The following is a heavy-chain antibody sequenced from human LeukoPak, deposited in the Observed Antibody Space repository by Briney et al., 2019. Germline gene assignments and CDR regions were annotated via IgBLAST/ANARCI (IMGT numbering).Heavy chain of an antibody. CDR2: ISYSVTT. Sequence: AETLSLSCTVSGVSTSSGYWSWVRQPPGRGLEWVWYISYSVTTKYNASLKSRVTISVDTSKNQFSLRLISVTAADTAVYYCARDQLYCSSSSCRNLGWFDPWGQGTLVTVSS. CDR3: ARDQLYCSSSSCRNLGWFDP. CDR1: GVSTSSGY. J-gene: IGHJ5*02. V-gene: IGHV4-59*12. D-gene: IGHD2-2*01.